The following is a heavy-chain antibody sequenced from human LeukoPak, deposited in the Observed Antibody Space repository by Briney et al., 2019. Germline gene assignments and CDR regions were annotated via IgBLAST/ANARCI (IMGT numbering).Heavy chain of an antibody. D-gene: IGHD2-15*01. V-gene: IGHV6-1*01. Sequence: SQTLSLTCAISVDSVSSSSATWNWIRQSPSRGLEWLGRAYYKSKWYYDYAVSVKSRLTISPDTSRNQFSLQLNSVTPEDTAVYYCARDPSGGFRWYFDLWGRGTLVTVSS. CDR2: AYYKSKWYY. CDR3: ARDPSGGFRWYFDL. J-gene: IGHJ2*01. CDR1: VDSVSSSSAT.